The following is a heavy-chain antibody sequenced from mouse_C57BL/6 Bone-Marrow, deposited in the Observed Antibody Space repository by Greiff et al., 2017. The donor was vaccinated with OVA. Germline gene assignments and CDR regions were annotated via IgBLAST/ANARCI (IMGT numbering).Heavy chain of an antibody. CDR3: ARSRWLEAWFAY. Sequence: QVQLKESGAELARPGASVKMSCKASGYTFTSYTMHWVKQRPGQGLEWIGYINPSSGYTKYNQKFKDKATLTADKSSSTAYMQLSSLTSEDSAVYYCARSRWLEAWFAYWGQGTLVTVSA. J-gene: IGHJ3*01. CDR2: INPSSGYT. CDR1: GYTFTSYT. D-gene: IGHD2-3*01. V-gene: IGHV1-4*01.